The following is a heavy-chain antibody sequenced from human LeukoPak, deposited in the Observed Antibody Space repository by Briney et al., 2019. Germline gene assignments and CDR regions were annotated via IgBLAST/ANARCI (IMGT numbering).Heavy chain of an antibody. Sequence: GGSLRLSCAASGFTFSSYEMNWVRQAPGKGLEWVSYISSSGSTIYYADSVKGRFTISRDNAKNSLYLQMNSLRAEDTAVYYCARMGYSGNDAFDIWGQGTMVTVSS. CDR2: ISSSGSTI. J-gene: IGHJ3*02. V-gene: IGHV3-48*03. D-gene: IGHD1-14*01. CDR1: GFTFSSYE. CDR3: ARMGYSGNDAFDI.